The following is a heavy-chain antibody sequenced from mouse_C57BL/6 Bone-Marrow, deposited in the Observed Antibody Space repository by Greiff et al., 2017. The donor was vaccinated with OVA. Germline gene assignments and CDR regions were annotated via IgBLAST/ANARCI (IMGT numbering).Heavy chain of an antibody. Sequence: EVQLQQSGPELVKPGASVKISCKASGYTFTDYYMNWVQQSHGKSLEWIGAINPNNGGTSYNQKFKGKATLTVDKSSSPAYMELHSLTTEDSAVYYCARSGYFDYWGQGTTLTVSS. CDR2: INPNNGGT. V-gene: IGHV1-26*01. CDR3: ARSGYFDY. CDR1: GYTFTDYY. J-gene: IGHJ2*01. D-gene: IGHD1-3*01.